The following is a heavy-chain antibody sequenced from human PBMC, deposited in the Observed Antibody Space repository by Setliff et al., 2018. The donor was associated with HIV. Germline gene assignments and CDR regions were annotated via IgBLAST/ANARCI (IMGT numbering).Heavy chain of an antibody. V-gene: IGHV4-39*07. J-gene: IGHJ5*02. CDR1: GGSISSSSYY. D-gene: IGHD3-22*01. Sequence: SETLSLTCTVSGGSISSSSYYWGWIRQPPGKGLEWIGNIYSGGTTYYNSSLRSRVTISVDTSKNQFSLKLNSVTAADTAVYYCARHAVPYYYDSSGPSWGPGTLVTVSS. CDR2: IYSGGTT. CDR3: ARHAVPYYYDSSGPS.